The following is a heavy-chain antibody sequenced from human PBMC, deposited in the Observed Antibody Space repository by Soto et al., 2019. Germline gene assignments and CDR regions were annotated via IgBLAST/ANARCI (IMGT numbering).Heavy chain of an antibody. CDR1: GFTFSSYS. CDR2: ISSSSSYI. CDR3: ARDLSGWILEMDV. Sequence: EVQLVESGGGLVKPGGSLRLSCAASGFTFSSYSMNWVRQAPGKGLEWVSSISSSSSYIYYADSVKGRFTIYRDNAKNSLYLQRNNLRAEDTAVYYCARDLSGWILEMDVWGKGTTVTVSS. D-gene: IGHD2-2*03. V-gene: IGHV3-21*01. J-gene: IGHJ6*04.